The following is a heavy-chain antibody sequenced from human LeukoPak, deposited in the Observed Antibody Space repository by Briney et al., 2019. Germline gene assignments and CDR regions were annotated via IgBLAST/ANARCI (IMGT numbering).Heavy chain of an antibody. CDR1: GFTFSSYA. CDR3: TKVRDYCSSTSCYRAPFDY. J-gene: IGHJ4*02. V-gene: IGHV3-23*01. Sequence: PGGSLRLSCAASGFTFSSYAMSWVPQAPGKGRECVSAISGIGGSTYYADSLKGRFTISRDNSKNTLYLHMNSLRAEDTDVYYCTKVRDYCSSTSCYRAPFDYWGQGTLVTVSS. CDR2: ISGIGGST. D-gene: IGHD2-2*02.